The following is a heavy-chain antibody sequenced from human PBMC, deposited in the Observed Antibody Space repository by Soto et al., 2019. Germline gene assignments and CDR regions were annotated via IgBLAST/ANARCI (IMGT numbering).Heavy chain of an antibody. Sequence: ASVKVSCKASGGTFSSYATSWVRQAPGQGLEWMGGIIPIFGTANYAQKFQGRVTITADESTSTAYMELSSLRSEDTAVYYCARGVPRGYSFGFNYYYYGMDVWGQGTTVTVS. CDR3: ARGVPRGYSFGFNYYYYGMDV. CDR2: IIPIFGTA. V-gene: IGHV1-69*13. J-gene: IGHJ6*02. CDR1: GGTFSSYA. D-gene: IGHD5-18*01.